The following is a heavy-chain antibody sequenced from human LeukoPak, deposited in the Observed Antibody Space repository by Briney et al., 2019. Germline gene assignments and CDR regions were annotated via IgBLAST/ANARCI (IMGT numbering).Heavy chain of an antibody. CDR1: GGSFSGYY. V-gene: IGHV4-34*01. J-gene: IGHJ5*02. Sequence: SETLSLTCAVYGGSFSGYYWSWIRQPPGKGLEWIGEINHSGSTNYNPSLKSRVTISVDTSKNQFSLKPNSVTAADTAVYYCARGGYYGSGNDFRFDPWGQGTLVTVSS. CDR2: INHSGST. D-gene: IGHD3-10*01. CDR3: ARGGYYGSGNDFRFDP.